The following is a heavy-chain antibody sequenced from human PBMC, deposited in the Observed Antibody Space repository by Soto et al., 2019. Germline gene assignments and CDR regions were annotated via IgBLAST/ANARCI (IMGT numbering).Heavy chain of an antibody. CDR1: GFTFSSYA. CDR3: ARDNGHYGMVV. J-gene: IGHJ6*02. CDR2: ISYDGSNK. V-gene: IGHV3-30-3*01. Sequence: QVQLVESGGGVVQPGRSLRLSCAASGFTFSSYAMHWARQAPGKGLEWVAVISYDGSNKYYADSVKGRFTISRDNSKNTLYLQMNSLRAEDTAVYYCARDNGHYGMVVCGQGTTVTVSS.